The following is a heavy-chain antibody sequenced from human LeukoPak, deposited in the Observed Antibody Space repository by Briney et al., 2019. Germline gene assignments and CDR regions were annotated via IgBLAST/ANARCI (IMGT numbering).Heavy chain of an antibody. CDR3: ARLGGYSNYEAGY. Sequence: SETLSLTCTVSGGSISSSTFYWGWIRQPPGKGLEWIGTILYTGNTYYNPSLKSRLTISVDTSTNQFSLTLSSVTAADTAAYYCARLGGYSNYEAGYWGQGTLITVSP. CDR1: GGSISSSTFY. D-gene: IGHD4-11*01. CDR2: ILYTGNT. J-gene: IGHJ4*02. V-gene: IGHV4-39*01.